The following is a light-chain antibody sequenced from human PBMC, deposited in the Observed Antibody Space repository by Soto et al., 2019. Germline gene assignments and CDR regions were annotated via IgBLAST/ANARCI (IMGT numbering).Light chain of an antibody. Sequence: EIQRTESPSTLSASVGDRVTITCGASQSISTWLAWYQQKPGKAPKLLIYDASSLESGVPSRFSGSGSGTEGTITISSLQTDDGATYYCQQSYTYSWTFGQGTKVDIK. CDR2: DAS. CDR1: QSISTW. V-gene: IGKV1-5*01. J-gene: IGKJ1*01. CDR3: QQSYTYSWT.